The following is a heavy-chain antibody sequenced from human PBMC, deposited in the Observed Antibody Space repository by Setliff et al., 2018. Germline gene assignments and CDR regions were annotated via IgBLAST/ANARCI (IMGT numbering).Heavy chain of an antibody. V-gene: IGHV5-51*01. D-gene: IGHD3-22*01. CDR3: ARYDSSGYHYYYGMDV. Sequence: GEPLKISCKGSGYSFTSYWIGWVRQMPGKGLEWMGIIYPGDSDTRYSPSFQGQVTISADKSISTAYLQWSSLKASDTAMYYCARYDSSGYHYYYGMDVWGQGTTVTVSS. CDR1: GYSFTSYW. J-gene: IGHJ6*02. CDR2: IYPGDSDT.